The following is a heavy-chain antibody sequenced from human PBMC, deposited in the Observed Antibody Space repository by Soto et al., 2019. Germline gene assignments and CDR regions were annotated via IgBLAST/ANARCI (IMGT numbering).Heavy chain of an antibody. D-gene: IGHD6-19*01. V-gene: IGHV4-30-4*02. Sequence: SETLSLTCTVSGGSISSDASFWSWIRQLPGKGPEWIAFISYSGTTSYNPSLRSRVTISADTSKNEFSLRLSSVTAADTAVYFCARSVAVPGAHIDYWGQGTQVTVSS. CDR3: ARSVAVPGAHIDY. CDR1: GGSISSDASF. CDR2: ISYSGTT. J-gene: IGHJ4*02.